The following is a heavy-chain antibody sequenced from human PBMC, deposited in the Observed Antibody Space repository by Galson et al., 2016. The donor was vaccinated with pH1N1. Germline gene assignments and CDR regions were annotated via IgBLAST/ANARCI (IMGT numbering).Heavy chain of an antibody. V-gene: IGHV1-2*02. CDR2: INPNSGGR. D-gene: IGHD5-12*01. Sequence: SVKVSCKVSGYTFTGYYMHWVRQAPGQGLEWMGWINPNSGGRNYAQKFQGRVTMTRDTSISTAYMELSRLRSDDTAVYSCARGSGYSGYDPEYYFDYWGQGTLVTVSS. CDR3: ARGSGYSGYDPEYYFDY. J-gene: IGHJ4*02. CDR1: GYTFTGYY.